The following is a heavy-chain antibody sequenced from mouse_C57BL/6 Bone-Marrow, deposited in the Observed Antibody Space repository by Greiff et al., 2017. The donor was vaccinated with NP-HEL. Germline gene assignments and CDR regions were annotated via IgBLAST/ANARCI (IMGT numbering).Heavy chain of an antibody. CDR2: ISNGGGST. J-gene: IGHJ4*01. CDR1: GFTFSDYY. CDR3: ARQETVVDAMDY. Sequence: EVKLVESGGGLVQPGGSLKLSCAASGFTFSDYYMYWVRQTPEKRLEWVAYISNGGGSTYYPDTVKGRFTISRDNAKNTLYLQMSRLKSEDTAMYYCARQETVVDAMDYWGPGTSVTVSS. D-gene: IGHD1-1*01. V-gene: IGHV5-12*01.